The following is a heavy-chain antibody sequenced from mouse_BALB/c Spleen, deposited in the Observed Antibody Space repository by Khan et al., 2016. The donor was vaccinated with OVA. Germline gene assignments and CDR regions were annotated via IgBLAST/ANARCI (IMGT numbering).Heavy chain of an antibody. J-gene: IGHJ4*01. CDR2: INPYNDGT. V-gene: IGHV1S136*01. CDR1: GYTFTSYV. CDR3: ARYGDYDVGYAMDY. Sequence: EVQLQQSGPELVKPGASVKMSCKASGYTFTSYVMHWVKQKPGQGLEWIGYINPYNDGTKYNEKFKGKATLTSDKSSSTAYMELSSLTSEDSAVYYCARYGDYDVGYAMDYWGQGTSVTVSS. D-gene: IGHD2-4*01.